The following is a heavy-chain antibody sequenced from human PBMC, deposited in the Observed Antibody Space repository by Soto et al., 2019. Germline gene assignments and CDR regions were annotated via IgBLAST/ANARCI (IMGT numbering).Heavy chain of an antibody. CDR1: GYTFTSYG. D-gene: IGHD5-18*01. J-gene: IGHJ6*02. CDR3: ARDGYSYGFYYYYYGMDV. CDR2: IIPIFGTA. Sequence: GASVKVSCKASGYTFTSYGISWVRQAPGQGLEWMGGIIPIFGTANYAQKFQGRVTITADESTSTAYMELSSLRSEDTAVYYCARDGYSYGFYYYYYGMDVWGQGTTVTVSS. V-gene: IGHV1-69*13.